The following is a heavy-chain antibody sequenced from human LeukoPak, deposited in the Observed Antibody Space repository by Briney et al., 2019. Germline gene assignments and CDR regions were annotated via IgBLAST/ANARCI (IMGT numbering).Heavy chain of an antibody. CDR1: GGSISSYY. CDR3: ASPKWAAAGPYFDY. Sequence: SETLSLTCTVSGGSISSYYWSWIRQPPGKGLEWIGYIYYSGSTNYNPSLKSRVTISVDTSKNQFSLKLSSVTAADTAVYYCASPKWAAAGPYFDYWGQGTLVTVSS. V-gene: IGHV4-59*08. CDR2: IYYSGST. D-gene: IGHD6-13*01. J-gene: IGHJ4*02.